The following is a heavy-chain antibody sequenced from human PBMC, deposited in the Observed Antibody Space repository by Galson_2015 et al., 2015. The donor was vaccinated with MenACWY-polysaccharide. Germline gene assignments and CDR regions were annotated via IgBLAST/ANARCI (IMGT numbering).Heavy chain of an antibody. J-gene: IGHJ4*02. D-gene: IGHD1-26*01. CDR3: ARVEKYSGSFYILY. CDR2: IFHSGTT. V-gene: IGHV4-38-2*01. Sequence: TLSLTCAVSDYSIRSGCFWGWIRQPPGKGLEWIASIFHSGTTYYNPSLKSRVTISVDTSKNQFSLKLSSVTAADTAVYYCARVEKYSGSFYILYWGQGTLVTVSS. CDR1: DYSIRSGCF.